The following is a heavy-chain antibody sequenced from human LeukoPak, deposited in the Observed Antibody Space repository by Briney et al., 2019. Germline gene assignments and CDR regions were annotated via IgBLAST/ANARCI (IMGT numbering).Heavy chain of an antibody. J-gene: IGHJ4*02. CDR1: GYTFTSYY. CDR2: INPSGGST. Sequence: ASVKVSCKASGYTFTSYYMHWVRQAPGQGLEWMGIINPSGGSTSYAQKFQGRVTMTRDTSTSTVYMEPSSLRSEDTVVYYCASDGRGPGYYFDYWGQGTLVTVPS. CDR3: ASDGRGPGYYFDY. D-gene: IGHD6-25*01. V-gene: IGHV1-46*03.